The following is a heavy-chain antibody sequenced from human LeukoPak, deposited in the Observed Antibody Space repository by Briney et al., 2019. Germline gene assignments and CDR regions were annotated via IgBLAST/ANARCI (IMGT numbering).Heavy chain of an antibody. CDR3: AKTLGYCSGGSCYSGVIDY. J-gene: IGHJ4*02. CDR2: ISGSGGST. CDR1: GFTFRMYA. D-gene: IGHD2-15*01. Sequence: GGSLRLSCTAFGFTFRMYAMSWVRQAPGKGLEWVSAISGSGGSTYYADSMKGRFTISRDNSKNTLYLQMNSLRAEDTAVYYCAKTLGYCSGGSCYSGVIDYWGQGTLVTVSS. V-gene: IGHV3-23*01.